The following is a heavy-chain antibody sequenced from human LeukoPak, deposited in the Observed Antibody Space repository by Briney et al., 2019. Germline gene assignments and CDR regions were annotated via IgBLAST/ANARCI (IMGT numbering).Heavy chain of an antibody. V-gene: IGHV4-4*09. CDR3: ASYYDILTGYYTH. D-gene: IGHD3-9*01. CDR1: GGSISSYY. Sequence: SETLSLTCTVSGGSISSYYWSWIRQPPGKGLEWIGYIYTSGSTNYNPSLKSRVTISVDTSKNQFSLKLSSVTAADTAVYYCASYYDILTGYYTHWGQGILVTVSS. J-gene: IGHJ4*02. CDR2: IYTSGST.